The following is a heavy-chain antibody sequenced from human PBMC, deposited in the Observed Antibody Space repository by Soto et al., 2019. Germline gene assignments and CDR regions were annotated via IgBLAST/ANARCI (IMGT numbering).Heavy chain of an antibody. Sequence: SETLSLTYTVSGGSISSYYWNWIRQPPGKGLEWIGYIYYSGTTNYNPSLKSRVTISVDASKNQFSLILSSVTAADTAVYYCARTRLNHDFWSGYQYWGQGTLVTVSS. D-gene: IGHD3-3*01. V-gene: IGHV4-59*01. CDR3: ARTRLNHDFWSGYQY. J-gene: IGHJ4*02. CDR1: GGSISSYY. CDR2: IYYSGTT.